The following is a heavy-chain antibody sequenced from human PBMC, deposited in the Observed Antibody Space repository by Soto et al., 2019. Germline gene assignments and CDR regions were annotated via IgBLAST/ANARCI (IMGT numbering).Heavy chain of an antibody. CDR2: ISAYNGNT. CDR1: GYTFPSYG. D-gene: IGHD6-13*01. Sequence: ASVPVSCKASGYTFPSYGIIWVRQAPGQGLEWMGWISAYNGNTNYAQKLQGRVTMTTDTSTSTAYMELRSLRSDDTAVYYCARTYSSSYGFDYWGQGTLVTVPQ. V-gene: IGHV1-18*01. J-gene: IGHJ4*02. CDR3: ARTYSSSYGFDY.